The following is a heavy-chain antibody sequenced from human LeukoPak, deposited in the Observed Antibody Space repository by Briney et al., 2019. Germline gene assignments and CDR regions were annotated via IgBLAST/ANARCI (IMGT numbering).Heavy chain of an antibody. V-gene: IGHV1-69*05. CDR1: GGIFSSYA. Sequence: GASVKVSCKASGGIFSSYAISWVRQAPGQGLEWMGGIIPIFGTANYAQKFQGRVTITTDESTSTAYMELSSLRSEDTAVYYCARSGPAAIFSGGPNWFDPWGQGTLVTVSS. D-gene: IGHD2-2*02. CDR3: ARSGPAAIFSGGPNWFDP. J-gene: IGHJ5*02. CDR2: IIPIFGTA.